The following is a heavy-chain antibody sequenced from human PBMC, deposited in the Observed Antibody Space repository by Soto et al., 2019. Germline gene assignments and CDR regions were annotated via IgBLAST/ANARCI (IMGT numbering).Heavy chain of an antibody. Sequence: QVQLVQSGAEVRRPGASVNISCRASGYTFTTYYIHWVRQAPGQRLEWMGVINPGGGGTTYAQNFPGRVNLTRDTSTGTGYMDLSSLRSNDTAVYYCARDWAGPRGAVIDYWGQGTLVTVSS. V-gene: IGHV1-46*01. D-gene: IGHD1-7*01. CDR2: INPGGGGT. CDR3: ARDWAGPRGAVIDY. J-gene: IGHJ4*02. CDR1: GYTFTTYY.